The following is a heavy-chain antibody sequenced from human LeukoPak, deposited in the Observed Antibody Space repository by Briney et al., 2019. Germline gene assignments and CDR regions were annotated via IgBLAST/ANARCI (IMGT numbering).Heavy chain of an antibody. CDR2: IYSGGTT. J-gene: IGHJ4*02. CDR1: GFAVSSND. V-gene: IGHV3-53*01. Sequence: PGGSLRLSCAASGFAVSSNDMSWVRQAPAKGLEWISVIYSGGTTYNADSVKGRFTVSRDNSKNTLYLQMNSLRAEDTAVYYCARIGAGSSRDYWGQGTLVTVSS. D-gene: IGHD6-13*01. CDR3: ARIGAGSSRDY.